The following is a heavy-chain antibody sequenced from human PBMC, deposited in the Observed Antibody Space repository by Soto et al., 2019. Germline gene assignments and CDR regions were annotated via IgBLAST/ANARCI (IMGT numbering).Heavy chain of an antibody. CDR2: IFHSGDT. D-gene: IGHD6-19*01. Sequence: QVQLQESGPGLVKPSGTLSLTCAVSGDSISNSRWWTWVRQPPGKGLEWIGDIFHSGDTNYNPSLKXRVFISVDTSQNQFSLKVSSVTAAATAVYYCAYSTGWYRHDVWGQGTLVTVSS. CDR1: GDSISNSRW. J-gene: IGHJ3*01. CDR3: AYSTGWYRHDV. V-gene: IGHV4-4*02.